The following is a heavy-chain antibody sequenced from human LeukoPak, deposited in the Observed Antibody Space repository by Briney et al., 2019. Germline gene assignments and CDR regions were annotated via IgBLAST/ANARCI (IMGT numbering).Heavy chain of an antibody. CDR1: GYTFTSYG. Sequence: ASVKVSCKASGYTFTSYGISWVRQAPGQGLEWMGWISAYNGNTNYAQKLQGRVTMTRDTSTSTVYMELSSLRSEDTAVYYCARALRMATIPGVNMNYFDYWGQRTLVTVSS. J-gene: IGHJ4*02. CDR2: ISAYNGNT. D-gene: IGHD5-24*01. V-gene: IGHV1-18*01. CDR3: ARALRMATIPGVNMNYFDY.